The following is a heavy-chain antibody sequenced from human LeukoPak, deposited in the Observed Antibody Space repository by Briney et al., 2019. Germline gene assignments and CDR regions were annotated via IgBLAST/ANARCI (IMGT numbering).Heavy chain of an antibody. Sequence: GRSLRLSCAASGFTFYDYAMHWVRQAPGKGLEWVSGISWNSGSIGYADSVKGRFTISRDNAKNPLYLQMNSLRAEDTALYSCAKDRSTRRTYYYGMDVWGQGTTVTVSS. J-gene: IGHJ6*02. CDR1: GFTFYDYA. V-gene: IGHV3-9*01. CDR2: ISWNSGSI. D-gene: IGHD2-2*01. CDR3: AKDRSTRRTYYYGMDV.